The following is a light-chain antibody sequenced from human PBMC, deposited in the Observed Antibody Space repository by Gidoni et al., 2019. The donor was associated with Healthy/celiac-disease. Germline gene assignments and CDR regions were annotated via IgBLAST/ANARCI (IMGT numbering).Light chain of an antibody. CDR3: QKCSNWPHT. CDR2: DTS. J-gene: IGKJ2*01. CDR1: QSVSRY. V-gene: IGKV3-11*01. Sequence: IVLPQSPAPLFLSPGERATLSCRASQSVSRYLAGYQEKPGKAPRLLIYDTSNRDTGIPPRFSGSGSGTDFTHNISSLEPEDFEVYYCQKCSNWPHTFGQGTKLEIK.